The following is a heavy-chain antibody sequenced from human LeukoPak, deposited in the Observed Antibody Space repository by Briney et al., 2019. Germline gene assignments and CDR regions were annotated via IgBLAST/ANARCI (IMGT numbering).Heavy chain of an antibody. CDR2: IYYSGST. D-gene: IGHD5-18*01. CDR3: ARVNTATNVGFDY. CDR1: GGSISSYY. V-gene: IGHV4-59*01. Sequence: SETLSLTCTVSGGSISSYYWSWIRQPPGEGLEWIGYIYYSGSTNYNPSLKSRVTISVDTSKNQFSLKLSSVTAADTAVYYCARVNTATNVGFDYWGQGTLLTVSS. J-gene: IGHJ4*02.